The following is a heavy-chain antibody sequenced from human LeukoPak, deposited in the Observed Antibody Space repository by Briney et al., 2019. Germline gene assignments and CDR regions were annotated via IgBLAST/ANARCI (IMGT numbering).Heavy chain of an antibody. J-gene: IGHJ4*02. CDR3: ASGCSSTSCYYSPLDY. CDR2: IKQDGSEK. Sequence: PGESLRLSCAASGFTFSSYWMSWVRQAPGKGLEWVASIKQDGSEKYYVDSVKGRFTISRDNAKNSLYLQMNSLRAEDTAVYYCASGCSSTSCYYSPLDYWGQGTLVTVSS. CDR1: GFTFSSYW. V-gene: IGHV3-7*01. D-gene: IGHD2-2*01.